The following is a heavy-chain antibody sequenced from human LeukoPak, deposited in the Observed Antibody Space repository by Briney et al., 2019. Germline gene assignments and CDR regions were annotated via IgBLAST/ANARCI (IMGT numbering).Heavy chain of an antibody. CDR2: TSFDGTNK. V-gene: IGHV3-30-3*01. Sequence: PGGSLRLSCAGSGFTFNYFAIHWVRQAPGKGLEWVAVTSFDGTNKYYADSVKGRFTISRDNSKNTLYLQMNSLRAEDTAVYYCAKDPEYSSSWYDGYWGQGTLVTVSS. D-gene: IGHD6-13*01. CDR1: GFTFNYFA. CDR3: AKDPEYSSSWYDGY. J-gene: IGHJ4*02.